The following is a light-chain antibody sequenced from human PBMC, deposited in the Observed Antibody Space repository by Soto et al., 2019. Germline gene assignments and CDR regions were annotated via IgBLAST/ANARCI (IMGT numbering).Light chain of an antibody. Sequence: EIVMTQSPATLSVSPGERATLSCRASQSFNSNYLAWYQQKPGQAPRLLIYESSNRATGIPDRFSGSGSGTEFALIISSLQSEDVAVYYCQQYSNWPPAITFGQGTRLEIK. CDR3: QQYSNWPPAIT. J-gene: IGKJ5*01. CDR2: ESS. CDR1: QSFNSN. V-gene: IGKV3D-15*01.